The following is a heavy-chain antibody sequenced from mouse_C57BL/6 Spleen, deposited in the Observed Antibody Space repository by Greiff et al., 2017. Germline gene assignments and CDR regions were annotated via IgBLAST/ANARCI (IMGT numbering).Heavy chain of an antibody. CDR1: GYAFTNYL. Sequence: VQLQESGAELVRPGTSVKVSCKASGYAFTNYLIEWVKQRPGQGLEWIGVLNPGSGGTNYNEKFKGKATLTADKSSSTAYMQLSSLTSEDSAVYFCARAYDYDEGYFDYWGQGTTLTVSS. J-gene: IGHJ2*01. CDR2: LNPGSGGT. CDR3: ARAYDYDEGYFDY. D-gene: IGHD2-4*01. V-gene: IGHV1-54*01.